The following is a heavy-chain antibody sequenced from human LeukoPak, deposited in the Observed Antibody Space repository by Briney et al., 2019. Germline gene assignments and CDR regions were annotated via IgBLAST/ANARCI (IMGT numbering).Heavy chain of an antibody. Sequence: PGGSLRLSCAASGFTFSSYAMHWVRQAPGKGLEWVAVVSYDGSNKYYADSVKGRFTISRDNSKNTLYLQMNSLRAEDTAVYYCARDTYYYDSSGYYYPHYWGQGTLVTVSS. D-gene: IGHD3-22*01. V-gene: IGHV3-30-3*01. CDR2: VSYDGSNK. J-gene: IGHJ4*02. CDR3: ARDTYYYDSSGYYYPHY. CDR1: GFTFSSYA.